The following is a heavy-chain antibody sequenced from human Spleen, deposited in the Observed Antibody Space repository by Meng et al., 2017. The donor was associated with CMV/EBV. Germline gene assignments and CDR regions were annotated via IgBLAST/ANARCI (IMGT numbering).Heavy chain of an antibody. CDR2: ISSRHGYI. V-gene: IGHV3-21*01. Sequence: VAQAPGKGLEWVSAISSRHGYIYYADAVKGRFTIYRYNARNSVFLQMSSLRAEDTAVYYCARDRDEAGDYYGYCSSTTCFTRGWFDPWGQGTLVTVSS. J-gene: IGHJ5*02. D-gene: IGHD2-2*02. CDR3: ARDRDEAGDYYGYCSSTTCFTRGWFDP.